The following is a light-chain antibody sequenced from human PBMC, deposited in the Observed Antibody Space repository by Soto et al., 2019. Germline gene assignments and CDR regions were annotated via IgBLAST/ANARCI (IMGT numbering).Light chain of an antibody. Sequence: DIQMTQSPSSLSASVGDRVTITCRASQSISSWLAWYQQKPGKAPKLLIYKASSLESGVPSRFSGSGSGTEFTLTISSLQPDDFATYYCQQYNSYSPWTVGQWNKGDIK. J-gene: IGKJ1*01. CDR1: QSISSW. V-gene: IGKV1-5*03. CDR2: KAS. CDR3: QQYNSYSPWT.